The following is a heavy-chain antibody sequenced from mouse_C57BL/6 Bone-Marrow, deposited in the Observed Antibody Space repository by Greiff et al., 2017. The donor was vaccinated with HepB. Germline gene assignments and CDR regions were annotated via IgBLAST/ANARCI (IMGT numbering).Heavy chain of an antibody. D-gene: IGHD2-1*01. V-gene: IGHV1-69*01. CDR2: IDPSDSYT. J-gene: IGHJ2*01. CDR3: PRSNYGNYVYY. Sequence: QVQLQQPGAELVMPGASVKLSCKASGYTFTSYWMHWVKQRPGQGLEWIGEIDPSDSYTNYNQKFKGKSTLTVDKSSSTAYMQLSSLTSEDSAVYYCPRSNYGNYVYYWGQGTTLTVSS. CDR1: GYTFTSYW.